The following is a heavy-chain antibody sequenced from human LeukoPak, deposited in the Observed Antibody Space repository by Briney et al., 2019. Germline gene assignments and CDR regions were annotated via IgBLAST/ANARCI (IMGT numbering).Heavy chain of an antibody. CDR2: ISSSSSYI. CDR1: GFTFSSYS. Sequence: GGSLRLSCAASGFTFSSYSMNWVRQAPGKGLEWVSSISSSSSYIYYADSVKGRFTISRDNAKNSLYLQMNSLRAKDTAVYYCARLYGDYHFDYWGQGTLVTVSS. J-gene: IGHJ4*02. D-gene: IGHD4-17*01. CDR3: ARLYGDYHFDY. V-gene: IGHV3-21*01.